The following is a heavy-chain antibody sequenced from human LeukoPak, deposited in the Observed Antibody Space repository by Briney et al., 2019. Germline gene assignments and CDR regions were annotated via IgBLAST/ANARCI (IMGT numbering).Heavy chain of an antibody. CDR2: FDPEDGET. V-gene: IGHV1-24*01. Sequence: LEWMGGFDPEDGETIYAQKFQGRVTMTEDTSTDTAYMELSSLRSEDTAVYYCATGAFDPWGQGTLVTVSS. CDR3: ATGAFDP. J-gene: IGHJ5*02.